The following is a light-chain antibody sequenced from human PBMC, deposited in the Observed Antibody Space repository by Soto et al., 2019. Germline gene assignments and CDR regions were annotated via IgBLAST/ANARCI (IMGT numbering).Light chain of an antibody. CDR3: HQYNSSPRT. Sequence: EIVLTQSPGTLSLSPGERATLSCRASQSVSSSYLAWYQQKPGQAPRLLIYGASSRATGIQDRFSGSGSGTDFTLSIIRLEPEDFAVYYSHQYNSSPRTFGQGPKVDIK. CDR1: QSVSSSY. J-gene: IGKJ1*01. V-gene: IGKV3-20*01. CDR2: GAS.